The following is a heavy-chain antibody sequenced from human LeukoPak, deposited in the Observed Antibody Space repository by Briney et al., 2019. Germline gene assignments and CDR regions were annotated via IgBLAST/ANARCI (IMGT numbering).Heavy chain of an antibody. CDR2: INPNSGGR. J-gene: IGHJ4*02. Sequence: GASVKVSCKASGYTFTTYAINWVRQAPGQGLEWMGWINPNSGGRNYAQNFQDRVTMTSDTSINTAYMELSRLRSDDTAVYYCARDYGGATPYYFDYWGQGTLVTVSS. CDR3: ARDYGGATPYYFDY. D-gene: IGHD1-26*01. CDR1: GYTFTTYA. V-gene: IGHV1-2*02.